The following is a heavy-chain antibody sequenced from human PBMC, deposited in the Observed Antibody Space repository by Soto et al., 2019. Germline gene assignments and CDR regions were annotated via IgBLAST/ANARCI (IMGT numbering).Heavy chain of an antibody. V-gene: IGHV4-4*02. D-gene: IGHD2-21*02. Sequence: QVQLQESGPGLVKPSGTLSLTCAVSGDSISSDKWWSWVRQPPGKGLEWIGEIHHSGRTNYNPSLKSRITILVEKSMNQGSLELSSMTAAVTAVYYCARGGDWQFDYWGQGTLVTVSS. CDR3: ARGGDWQFDY. J-gene: IGHJ4*02. CDR2: IHHSGRT. CDR1: GDSISSDKW.